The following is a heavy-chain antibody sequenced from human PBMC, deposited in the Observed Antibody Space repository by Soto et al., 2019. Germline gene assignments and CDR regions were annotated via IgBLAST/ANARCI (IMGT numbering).Heavy chain of an antibody. CDR3: AKGWPGYSSGWFAFDI. CDR2: ISYEGSNK. CDR1: GFTFSDHG. V-gene: IGHV3-30*18. Sequence: QVQLVESGGGVVQPGRSLRLSCAASGFTFSDHGMHWVRQAPDKGLEWVTVISYEGSNKYYADSVKGRFTISRDNSKNTVYLHMNSLRADDTAVYYCAKGWPGYSSGWFAFDIWGQGTMVTVSS. J-gene: IGHJ3*02. D-gene: IGHD6-13*01.